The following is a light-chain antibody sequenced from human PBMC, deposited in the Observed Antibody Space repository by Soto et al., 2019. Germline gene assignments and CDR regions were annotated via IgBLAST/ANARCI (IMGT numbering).Light chain of an antibody. J-gene: IGLJ1*01. CDR1: SSNIGSHS. V-gene: IGLV1-44*01. Sequence: QSVLTQPPSASGTPGQRITISCSGSSSNIGSHSVNWYQQLPGTAPKLLIYRSSQRPSGVPDRFSGSKSGTSASLAISGLQSGDEADYYCAAWDDSLNGRVFGSGTKLTVL. CDR3: AAWDDSLNGRV. CDR2: RSS.